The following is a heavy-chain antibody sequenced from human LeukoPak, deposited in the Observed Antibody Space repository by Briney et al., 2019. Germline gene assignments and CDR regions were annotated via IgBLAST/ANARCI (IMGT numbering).Heavy chain of an antibody. V-gene: IGHV3-30*07. CDR1: GFTFSSYA. CDR3: ARDWAIYCGGDCYSGY. Sequence: RGSLRLSCAASGFTFSSYAMHWVRQAPGKGLEWVAVISYDGSNKYSADSVKGRFTISRDNSKNTLYLQMNSLRAEDTAVYYCARDWAIYCGGDCYSGYWGQGTLVTVSS. CDR2: ISYDGSNK. J-gene: IGHJ4*02. D-gene: IGHD2-21*02.